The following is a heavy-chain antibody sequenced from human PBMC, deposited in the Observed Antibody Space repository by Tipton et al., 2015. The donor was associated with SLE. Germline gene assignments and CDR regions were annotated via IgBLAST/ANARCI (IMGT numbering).Heavy chain of an antibody. Sequence: SLRLSCAASGFTFDDYALYWVRQAPGKGLEWVSGISWKSDIIGYGDSVKGRFTISRDNAKNSLYLQVNGLRPEDTALYYCAKGDAFDIWGQGTVVTVSS. CDR3: AKGDAFDI. J-gene: IGHJ3*02. V-gene: IGHV3-9*01. CDR2: ISWKSDII. CDR1: GFTFDDYA.